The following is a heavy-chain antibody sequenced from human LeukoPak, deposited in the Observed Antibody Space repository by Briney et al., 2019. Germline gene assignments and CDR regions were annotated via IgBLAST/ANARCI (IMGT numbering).Heavy chain of an antibody. J-gene: IGHJ4*02. V-gene: IGHV7-4-1*02. CDR3: ARETSGYSLYFDY. Sequence: ASVKVSCKASGYTFTSYGMNWVRQAPGQGLEWMGWINTDAGNPTYAQGFTGRFVFSLDTSVSTAYLQISSLRAEDTAVYYCARETSGYSLYFDYWGQGTLVTVSS. D-gene: IGHD5-18*01. CDR2: INTDAGNP. CDR1: GYTFTSYG.